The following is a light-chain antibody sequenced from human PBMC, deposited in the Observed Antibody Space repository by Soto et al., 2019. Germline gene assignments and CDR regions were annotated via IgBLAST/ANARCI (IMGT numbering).Light chain of an antibody. V-gene: IGKV3-11*01. Sequence: IVLTQSPATLSLSPGERATLSCRASQSVSSYLVWYQQKPGQVPRLLIYDASNRATGIPARFGGSGSGTDFTLTISGLEPEDSAVYSCQQRSDWPSTFGGGTKVEIK. CDR1: QSVSSY. J-gene: IGKJ4*01. CDR2: DAS. CDR3: QQRSDWPST.